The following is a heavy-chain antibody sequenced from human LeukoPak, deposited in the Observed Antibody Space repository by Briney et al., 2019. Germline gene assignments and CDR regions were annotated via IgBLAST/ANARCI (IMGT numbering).Heavy chain of an antibody. Sequence: PGGSLRLSRAASGFTFSSYAMSWVRQAPGRGLEWVSAISGSGGSTYYADSVKGRFTISRDNSKNTLYLQMNSLRAEDTAVYYCAKDHYYDSSGYSELYFDYWGQGTLVTVSS. J-gene: IGHJ4*02. CDR2: ISGSGGST. D-gene: IGHD3-22*01. CDR1: GFTFSSYA. V-gene: IGHV3-23*01. CDR3: AKDHYYDSSGYSELYFDY.